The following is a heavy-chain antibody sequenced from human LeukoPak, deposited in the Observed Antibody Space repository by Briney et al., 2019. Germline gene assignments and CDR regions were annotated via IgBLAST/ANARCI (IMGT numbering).Heavy chain of an antibody. J-gene: IGHJ4*02. V-gene: IGHV3-21*01. CDR2: ISSSSSYV. CDR3: ASVGGGHYGPYDY. Sequence: GGSLRLSCAASGFSFSDYSMYWVRQAPGKGLEWVSSISSSSSYVFYADSVKGRFTISRDNAKNSLYLQMNSLRAEDTAVYYCASVGGGHYGPYDYWGQGTLVTVSS. CDR1: GFSFSDYS. D-gene: IGHD3-10*01.